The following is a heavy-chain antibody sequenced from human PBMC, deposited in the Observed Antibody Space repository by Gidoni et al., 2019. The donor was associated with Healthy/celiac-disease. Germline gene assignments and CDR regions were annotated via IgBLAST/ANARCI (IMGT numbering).Heavy chain of an antibody. Sequence: QLQLQESGPGQVKPSETLSLTCTVSGGSISSSSYYWGWIRQPPGKGLEWIGSIYYSGSTYYNPSLKSRVTISVDTSKNQFSLKLSSVTAADTAVYYCARHLTSQNIVIPTYYFDYWGQGTLVTVSS. CDR1: GGSISSSSYY. D-gene: IGHD3-16*02. V-gene: IGHV4-39*01. J-gene: IGHJ4*02. CDR2: IYYSGST. CDR3: ARHLTSQNIVIPTYYFDY.